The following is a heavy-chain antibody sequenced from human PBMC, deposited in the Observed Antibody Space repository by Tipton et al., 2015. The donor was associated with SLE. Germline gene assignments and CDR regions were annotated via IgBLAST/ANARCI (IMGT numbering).Heavy chain of an antibody. CDR2: INHSGST. V-gene: IGHV4-34*01. D-gene: IGHD2-8*01. Sequence: TLSLTCAVYGGSFSDYSWSWIRQPPGKGLEWIGEINHSGSTNYNPSLKSRVTISIDTSKNQFSLRLSCVTAADAAVYYCARDCTTGVCYPASFDYWGQGTLVTVSP. CDR1: GGSFSDYS. CDR3: ARDCTTGVCYPASFDY. J-gene: IGHJ4*02.